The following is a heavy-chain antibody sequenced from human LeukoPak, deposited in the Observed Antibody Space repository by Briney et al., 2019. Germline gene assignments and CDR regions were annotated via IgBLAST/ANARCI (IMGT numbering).Heavy chain of an antibody. Sequence: GGSLRLSCAASGFTFNIYAMSWVRQAPGKGLEWVSFMSYDGGTTSYSDSVKGRHTISRDNAKNSLYLQMNSLRAEDTAVYYCAELGITMIGGVWGKGTTVTISS. CDR3: AELGITMIGGV. CDR2: MSYDGGTT. J-gene: IGHJ6*04. D-gene: IGHD3-10*02. CDR1: GFTFNIYA. V-gene: IGHV3-23*01.